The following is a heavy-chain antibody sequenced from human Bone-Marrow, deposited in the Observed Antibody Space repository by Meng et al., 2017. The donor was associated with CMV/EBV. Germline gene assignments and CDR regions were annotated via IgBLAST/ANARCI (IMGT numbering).Heavy chain of an antibody. J-gene: IGHJ6*02. CDR1: GFTFSTYG. V-gene: IGHV3-33*01. Sequence: GESLKISCAASGFTFSTYGMHWVRQAPGKGLEWVAVIWYDGSNKYYGDSVKGRSTISRDNSKNTLYLQMNSLRAEDTAVYYCARDYNGMDVWDQGTTVTVSS. CDR2: IWYDGSNK. CDR3: ARDYNGMDV.